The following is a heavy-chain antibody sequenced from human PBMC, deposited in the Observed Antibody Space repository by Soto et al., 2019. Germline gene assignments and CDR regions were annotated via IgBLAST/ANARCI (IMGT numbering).Heavy chain of an antibody. J-gene: IGHJ6*03. CDR3: ARGPYCSGGSCYPFYYYYYMDV. V-gene: IGHV1-46*03. CDR1: GYTFTSYY. D-gene: IGHD2-15*01. CDR2: INPSGGST. Sequence: ASVKVSCKASGYTFTSYYMHWVRQAPGQGLEWVGIINPSGGSTSYAQKFQGRVTMTRDTSTSTVYMELSSLRSEDTAVYYCARGPYCSGGSCYPFYYYYYMDVWGKGTTVTVSS.